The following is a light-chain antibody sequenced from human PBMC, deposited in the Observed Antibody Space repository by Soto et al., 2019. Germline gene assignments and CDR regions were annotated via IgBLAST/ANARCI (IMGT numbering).Light chain of an antibody. CDR2: WAS. Sequence: DIVMTQSPDSLAVSLGERATINCKSSQSILYSSNNKKYLAWYQQKPGHPPKLLIYWASTRESGVPDRFSGSGSGTDFTLTISSLQAEDVAVYYCQQYYSIPPTFGQGTKV. J-gene: IGKJ1*01. CDR3: QQYYSIPPT. V-gene: IGKV4-1*01. CDR1: QSILYSSNNKKY.